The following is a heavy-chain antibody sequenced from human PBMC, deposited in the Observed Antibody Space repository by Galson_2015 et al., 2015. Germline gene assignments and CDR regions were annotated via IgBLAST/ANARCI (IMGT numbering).Heavy chain of an antibody. V-gene: IGHV3-33*01. D-gene: IGHD3-10*01. Sequence: SLRLSCAASGFTFSTYGMHWVRQAPGKGLEWVAVIWYDGSNKYYADSVKGRFTSSRDNSKNTLYLQMNSLRAEDTAVYCCARDRGGSGTDAFDIWGQGTMVTVSS. CDR3: ARDRGGSGTDAFDI. J-gene: IGHJ3*02. CDR1: GFTFSTYG. CDR2: IWYDGSNK.